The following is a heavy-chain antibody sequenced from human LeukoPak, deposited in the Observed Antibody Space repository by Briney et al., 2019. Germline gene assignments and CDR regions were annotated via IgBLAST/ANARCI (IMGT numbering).Heavy chain of an antibody. Sequence: PSETLSLTCTVSGGSISSYYWSWIRQPPGKGLEWIGYIYYSGSTNYNPSLKSRVTISVDTSKNQFSLKLSSVTAADTAVYYCARGPYSYGYIRAFDTWGQGTMVTVSS. J-gene: IGHJ3*02. CDR2: IYYSGST. CDR3: ARGPYSYGYIRAFDT. D-gene: IGHD5-18*01. V-gene: IGHV4-59*01. CDR1: GGSISSYY.